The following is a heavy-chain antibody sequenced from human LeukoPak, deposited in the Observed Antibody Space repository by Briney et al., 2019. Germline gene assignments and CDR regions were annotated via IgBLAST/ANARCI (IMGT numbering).Heavy chain of an antibody. CDR3: ARDSMVRGMGY. D-gene: IGHD3-10*01. CDR2: ISYSGST. CDR1: GGSISSSNW. Sequence: PSETLSLTCAVSGGSISSSNWWSWVRQPPGKGLQWIGYISYSGSTYYNPSLKSRLTISVDTSKNQFSLKLSSVTAADTAVYYCARDSMVRGMGYWGQGTLVTVSS. V-gene: IGHV4-30-4*01. J-gene: IGHJ4*02.